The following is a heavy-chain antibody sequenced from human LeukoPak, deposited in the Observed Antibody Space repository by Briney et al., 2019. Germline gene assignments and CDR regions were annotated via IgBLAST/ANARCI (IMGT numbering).Heavy chain of an antibody. CDR3: AKSLYYYGSGGVFDY. CDR2: TWYDGSNK. Sequence: PGGSLRLSCAASGFRFNNYGIHWVRQAPGKGLEWVAVTWYDGSNKYYADSVGDRFTVSRDNSKNTLYLQMNSLRAEDTAVYYCAKSLYYYGSGGVFDYWGQGTLVTVSS. CDR1: GFRFNNYG. V-gene: IGHV3-33*06. J-gene: IGHJ4*02. D-gene: IGHD3-10*01.